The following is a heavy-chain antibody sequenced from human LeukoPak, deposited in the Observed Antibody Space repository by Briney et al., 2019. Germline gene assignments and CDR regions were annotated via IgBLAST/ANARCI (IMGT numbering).Heavy chain of an antibody. Sequence: KPSETLSLTCAISGGSINNYYWSWIRQPPGKGLEWIGYIYYSGTTNYSPSLNSRVNISLDTAKNQFSLRLSSVTAADTAVYYCARRVVVNDFDYWGQGTLVTVSS. V-gene: IGHV4-59*08. D-gene: IGHD2-15*01. J-gene: IGHJ4*02. CDR2: IYYSGTT. CDR3: ARRVVVNDFDY. CDR1: GGSINNYY.